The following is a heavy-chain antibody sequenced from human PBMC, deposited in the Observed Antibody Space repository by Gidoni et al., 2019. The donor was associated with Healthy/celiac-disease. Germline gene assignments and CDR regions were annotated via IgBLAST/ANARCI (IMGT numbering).Heavy chain of an antibody. CDR2: MNANSGNT. CDR3: ARGQGFGYCRSTSCYTSWFDP. D-gene: IGHD2-2*02. V-gene: IGHV1-8*01. Sequence: LEWMGWMNANSGNTGYAKKFQGRGTMTRNTSISTAYMELSSLRSEETSVYYCARGQGFGYCRSTSCYTSWFDPWGQGTMVTVSS. J-gene: IGHJ5*02.